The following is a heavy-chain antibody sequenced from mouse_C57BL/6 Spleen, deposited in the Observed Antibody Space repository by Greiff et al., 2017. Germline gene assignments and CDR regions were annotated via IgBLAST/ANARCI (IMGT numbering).Heavy chain of an antibody. CDR2: IYPGDGDT. CDR3: AGSNYEYAMDY. CDR1: GYAFSSSW. V-gene: IGHV1-82*01. J-gene: IGHJ4*01. D-gene: IGHD2-5*01. Sequence: QVQLQQSGPELVKPGASVKISCKASGYAFSSSWMNWVKQRPGKGLEWIGRIYPGDGDTNYNGKFKGKATLTADKSSSTAYMQLSSLTSEDSAVYFCAGSNYEYAMDYWGQGTSVTVSS.